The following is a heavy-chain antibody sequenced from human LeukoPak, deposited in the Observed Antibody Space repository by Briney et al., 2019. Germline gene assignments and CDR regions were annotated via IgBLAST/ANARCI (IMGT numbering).Heavy chain of an antibody. D-gene: IGHD5-24*01. CDR2: INRDGSST. J-gene: IGHJ4*02. Sequence: QPGGSLRLSCAASGFTFSRYWMHWVRQAPGKGLVWVSRINRDGSSTSYADSVKGRFTISRDNAKNTLYLQMNSLRAEDTAVYYCAREEMATTDFDYWGQGTLVTVSS. V-gene: IGHV3-74*01. CDR1: GFTFSRYW. CDR3: AREEMATTDFDY.